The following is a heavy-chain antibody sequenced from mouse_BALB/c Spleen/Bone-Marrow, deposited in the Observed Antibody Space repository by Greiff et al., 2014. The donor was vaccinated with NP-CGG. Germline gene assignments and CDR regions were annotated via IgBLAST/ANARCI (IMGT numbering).Heavy chain of an antibody. J-gene: IGHJ4*01. CDR2: IDPANGDT. D-gene: IGHD1-1*01. Sequence: EVKLMESGAELVKPGAAVKVSCTASGYDFNDSLIDWVKQRPEQGLEWIGRIDPANGDTKYDAKFQGKATLTADTSSNTAYLHLSRLTSEDSAVYYCARYRKYGSSGWDYWGQGTTVTVSS. CDR3: ARYRKYGSSGWDY. V-gene: IGHV14-3*02. CDR1: GYDFNDSL.